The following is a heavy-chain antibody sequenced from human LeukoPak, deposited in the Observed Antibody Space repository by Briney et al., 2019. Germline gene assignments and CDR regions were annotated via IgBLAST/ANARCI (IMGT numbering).Heavy chain of an antibody. V-gene: IGHV3-30*18. J-gene: IGHJ6*04. CDR3: AKDPVAGFHYHSYYGMDV. D-gene: IGHD6-19*01. CDR2: ISYDGSNK. Sequence: GGSLRLSCAASGFTFSSYGMHWVRQAPGKGLEWVAVISYDGSNKYYADSVKGRLTISRDNSKNTLYLQMNSLRAEDTAVYYCAKDPVAGFHYHSYYGMDVWGKGTTVTVSS. CDR1: GFTFSSYG.